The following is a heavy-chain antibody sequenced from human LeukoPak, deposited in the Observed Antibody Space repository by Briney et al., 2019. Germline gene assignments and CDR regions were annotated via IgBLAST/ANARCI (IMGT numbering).Heavy chain of an antibody. Sequence: SVKVSCKASGGTFSSYAISWVRQAPGQGLEWMGGIIPIFGTANYAQKFQGRVTITADESTSTAYMELSSLRSDDTAVYYCARDTEYSSSWYGDNWFDPWGQGTLVTVSS. CDR3: ARDTEYSSSWYGDNWFDP. CDR2: IIPIFGTA. V-gene: IGHV1-69*13. J-gene: IGHJ5*02. CDR1: GGTFSSYA. D-gene: IGHD6-13*01.